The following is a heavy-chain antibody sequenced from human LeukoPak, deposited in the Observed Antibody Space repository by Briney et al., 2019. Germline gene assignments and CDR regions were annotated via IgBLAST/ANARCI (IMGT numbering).Heavy chain of an antibody. CDR2: IKEDGSEK. CDR1: GFTFSNYW. J-gene: IGHJ4*02. D-gene: IGHD2-2*01. V-gene: IGHV3-7*03. Sequence: GGSLSLSCAASGFTFSNYWMSWVRQAPGKGLEWVANIKEDGSEKYYVDSVKGRFTISRDNARNSLYLQMNSLRSDDTAVYYCAISTLFSAAMNFDYWGQGTLVTVSS. CDR3: AISTLFSAAMNFDY.